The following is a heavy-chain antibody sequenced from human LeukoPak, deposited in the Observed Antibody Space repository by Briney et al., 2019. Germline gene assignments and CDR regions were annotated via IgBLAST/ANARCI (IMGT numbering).Heavy chain of an antibody. CDR2: KYYSGST. J-gene: IGHJ4*02. Sequence: SETLSLTCTVSGGSMTTRNYYWGWIRQSPGKGLEWIGHKYYSGSTYYNPSLKGRVSISVDTTIYQFSLSFSSVTAADTAVYYCAKSSEKYCSSTSCYILPDYWGQGTLVTVSS. V-gene: IGHV4-39*07. CDR3: AKSSEKYCSSTSCYILPDY. CDR1: GGSMTTRNYY. D-gene: IGHD2-2*02.